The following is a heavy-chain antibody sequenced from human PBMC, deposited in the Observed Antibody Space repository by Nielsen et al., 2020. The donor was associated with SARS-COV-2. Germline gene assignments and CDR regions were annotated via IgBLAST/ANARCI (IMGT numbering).Heavy chain of an antibody. CDR2: SSSDDTST. J-gene: IGHJ4*02. Sequence: GGSLRLSCAASGFTFDDYAMHWVRQAPGKGLVWVSGSSSDDTSTNYADSVRGRFTISRDNAKNTLYLQMNSLRAEDTALYYCAKGRTTVTPRDFDYWGQGTLVTVSS. CDR1: GFTFDDYA. D-gene: IGHD4-17*01. CDR3: AKGRTTVTPRDFDY. V-gene: IGHV3-9*01.